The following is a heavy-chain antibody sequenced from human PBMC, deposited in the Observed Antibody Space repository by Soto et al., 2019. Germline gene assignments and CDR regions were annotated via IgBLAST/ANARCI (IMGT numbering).Heavy chain of an antibody. D-gene: IGHD2-8*01. V-gene: IGHV3-23*01. Sequence: PGGSLRLSCAASGFSFSTYTMSWVRRAPGKGLEWVSAISGSGGGSSYADSVQGRFTISRDNPKKTLYLQMNSLRAEDTAVYYCAKARCTTSNCYVPDYWGQGTLVTVSS. J-gene: IGHJ4*02. CDR2: ISGSGGGS. CDR1: GFSFSTYT. CDR3: AKARCTTSNCYVPDY.